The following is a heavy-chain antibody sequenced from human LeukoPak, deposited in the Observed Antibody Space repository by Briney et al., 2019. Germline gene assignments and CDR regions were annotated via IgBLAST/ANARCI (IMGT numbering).Heavy chain of an antibody. Sequence: GASVKVSCKASGYTFTGYYMHWVRQAPGQGLEWMGWINPNSGGTNYAQKFQGRVTMTRDTSISTAYMELSRLRSDDTAVYYCAVPHYYGSGCYLLAFDIWGQGTMVTVSS. V-gene: IGHV1-2*02. CDR3: AVPHYYGSGCYLLAFDI. D-gene: IGHD3-10*01. J-gene: IGHJ3*02. CDR1: GYTFTGYY. CDR2: INPNSGGT.